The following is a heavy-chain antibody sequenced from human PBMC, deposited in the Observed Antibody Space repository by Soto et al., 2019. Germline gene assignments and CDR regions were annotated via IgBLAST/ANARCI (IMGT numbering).Heavy chain of an antibody. CDR3: ASLGVGDWANYYYYYGMDV. CDR2: VTANGGST. D-gene: IGHD2-21*02. CDR1: GFTFSFYA. V-gene: IGHV3-23*01. Sequence: PGGPLRLSCAATGFTFSFYAMTWVRQAPGKGLEWVSAVTANGGSTYSADSVKGRFTISRDNSKNTLFLQMNSLRAEDTAVYYCASLGVGDWANYYYYYGMDVWGQGTTVTVSS. J-gene: IGHJ6*02.